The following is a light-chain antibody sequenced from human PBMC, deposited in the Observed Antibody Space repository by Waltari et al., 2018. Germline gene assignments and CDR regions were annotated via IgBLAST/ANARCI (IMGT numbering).Light chain of an antibody. CDR1: SGHSRFG. V-gene: IGLV4-69*01. J-gene: IGLJ3*02. CDR3: QTWDTGIQV. CDR2: LNSDGSH. Sequence: QPVLTQSPSASASLGASVKLTCTLSSGHSRFGIAWHQQEQGKAPRYLMRLNSDGSHTKGDGIPDRFSGSSSGAERYLTISNLQSEDEADYHCQTWDTGIQVFGGGTRLTVL.